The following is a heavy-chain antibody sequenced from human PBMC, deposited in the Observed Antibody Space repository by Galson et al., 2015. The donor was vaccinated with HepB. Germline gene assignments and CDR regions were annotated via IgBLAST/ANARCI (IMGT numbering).Heavy chain of an antibody. CDR3: ARVFGGNALDF. J-gene: IGHJ4*02. CDR2: VYKSGST. Sequence: ETLSLTCTVSGSSISSYYWSWIRQPAGGGLEWIGRVYKSGSTYYNPSLKSRVTLSIDTSKNHFSLTLTSVTAADTAVYYCARVFGGNALDFWGQGILVTVSS. CDR1: GSSISSYY. V-gene: IGHV4-4*07. D-gene: IGHD4-23*01.